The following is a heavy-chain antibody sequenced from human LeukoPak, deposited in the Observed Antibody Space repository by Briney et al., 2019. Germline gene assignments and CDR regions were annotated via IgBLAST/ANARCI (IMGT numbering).Heavy chain of an antibody. CDR1: GFTVSSNY. V-gene: IGHV3-53*01. D-gene: IGHD3-22*01. CDR3: ARDFHVRNYDIGGYSY. J-gene: IGHJ4*02. Sequence: GGSLRLSCAASGFTVSSNYMSWVRQAPGKGLEWVSVIYSGGSTYYADSAKGRFTISRDNAKNSLYLQMNSLRAEDTAVYYCARDFHVRNYDIGGYSYWGQGTLVTVSS. CDR2: IYSGGST.